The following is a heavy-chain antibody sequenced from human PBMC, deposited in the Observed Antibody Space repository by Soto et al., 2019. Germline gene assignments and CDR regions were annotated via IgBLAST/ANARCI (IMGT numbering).Heavy chain of an antibody. CDR1: GYTFTSYY. V-gene: IGHV1-46*01. CDR3: ARDDYGSFDY. CDR2: INPSGGST. J-gene: IGHJ4*02. Sequence: QVQLVQSGAEVKKPGASVKVSCKASGYTFTSYYMHWVRQAPGQGLEWMGIINPSGGSTSYAQKFQXXVXMXXDTSTSTVYMELSSLRSEDTAVYYCARDDYGSFDYWGQGTLVTVSS. D-gene: IGHD3-10*01.